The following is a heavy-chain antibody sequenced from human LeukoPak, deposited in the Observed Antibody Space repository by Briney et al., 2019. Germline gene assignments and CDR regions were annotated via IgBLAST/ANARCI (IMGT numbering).Heavy chain of an antibody. D-gene: IGHD6-13*01. CDR1: GGSISSSSYY. CDR3: ARVHSSSWYLFDY. V-gene: IGHV4-39*07. J-gene: IGHJ4*02. CDR2: IYYSGST. Sequence: SETLSLTCTVSGGSISSSSYYWGWIRQPPGKGLEWIGSIYYSGSTYYNPSLKGRVTISVDTSKNQFSLKLSSVTAADTAVYYCARVHSSSWYLFDYWGQGTLVTVSS.